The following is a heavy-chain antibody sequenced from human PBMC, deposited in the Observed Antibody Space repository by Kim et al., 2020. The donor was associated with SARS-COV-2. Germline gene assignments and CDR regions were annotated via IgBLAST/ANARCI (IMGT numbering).Heavy chain of an antibody. D-gene: IGHD6-13*01. CDR2: ISGSGGST. CDR3: AKDVREIAAAGSPYYYYYYGMDV. CDR1: GFTFSSYA. V-gene: IGHV3-23*01. J-gene: IGHJ6*02. Sequence: GGSLRLSCAASGFTFSSYAMSWVRQAPGKGLEWVSAISGSGGSTYYADSVKGRFTISRDNSKNTLYLQMYSLRAEDTAVYYCAKDVREIAAAGSPYYYYYYGMDVWGQGTTVTVSS.